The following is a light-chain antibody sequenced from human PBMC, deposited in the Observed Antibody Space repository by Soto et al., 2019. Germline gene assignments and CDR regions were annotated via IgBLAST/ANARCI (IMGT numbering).Light chain of an antibody. J-gene: IGKJ1*01. Sequence: DIPMTQSPSTLSASVGDRDTITCRASQSISSWLAWYQHKPGKAPKLLIYDASNLDSGVPSRFSGSGSGTEFSLTISNLQPDDCATYYCQQYNSYSEAFGQGTKVDVK. CDR1: QSISSW. V-gene: IGKV1-5*01. CDR3: QQYNSYSEA. CDR2: DAS.